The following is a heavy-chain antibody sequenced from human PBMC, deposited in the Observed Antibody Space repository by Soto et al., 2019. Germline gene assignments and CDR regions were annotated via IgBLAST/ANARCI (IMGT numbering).Heavy chain of an antibody. CDR2: IHNSGNI. Sequence: TSETLSLTCTVSGGTISSGDYHWSWIRQPPRKGLEWIGNIHNSGNISYNPSLKSRLSISVDTSKNQFSLKLSSVTAADTAVYFCARVTNIISRFSSRFDPWGQGTLVTVSS. CDR1: GGTISSGDYH. V-gene: IGHV4-30-4*01. CDR3: ARVTNIISRFSSRFDP. J-gene: IGHJ5*02. D-gene: IGHD3-3*01.